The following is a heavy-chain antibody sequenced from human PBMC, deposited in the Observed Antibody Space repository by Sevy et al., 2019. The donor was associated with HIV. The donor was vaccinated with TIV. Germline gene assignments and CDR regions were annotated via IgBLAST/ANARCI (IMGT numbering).Heavy chain of an antibody. D-gene: IGHD3-22*01. CDR3: ARDALYDSSGYSFFDYCYYGMDV. CDR2: ISYDGSNK. CDR1: GFTFSSYA. V-gene: IGHV3-30-3*01. Sequence: GGSLRLSCAASGFTFSSYAMHWVRQAPGKGLEWVAVISYDGSNKYYADSVKGRFTISRDNSKNTLYLQMNSLRAEDTAVYYCARDALYDSSGYSFFDYCYYGMDVWGQGTTVTVSS. J-gene: IGHJ6*02.